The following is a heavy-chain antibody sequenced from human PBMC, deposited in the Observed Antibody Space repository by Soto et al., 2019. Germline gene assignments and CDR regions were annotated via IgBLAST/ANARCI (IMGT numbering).Heavy chain of an antibody. CDR1: GFTVSSNY. CDR3: ARHGYSYGWGYFDY. J-gene: IGHJ4*02. Sequence: EVQLVESGGGLVQPGGSLRLSCAASGFTVSSNYMSWVRQAPGKGLEWDSVIYSGGSAYYADSVKGRFTISRDNSKNTLYLQMNGLGAGDTAVYYCARHGYSYGWGYFDYWGQGTLVTVSS. CDR2: IYSGGSA. V-gene: IGHV3-66*04. D-gene: IGHD5-18*01.